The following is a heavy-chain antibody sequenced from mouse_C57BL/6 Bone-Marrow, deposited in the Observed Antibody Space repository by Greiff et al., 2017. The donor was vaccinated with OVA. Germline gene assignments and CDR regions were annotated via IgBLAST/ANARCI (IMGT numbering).Heavy chain of an antibody. D-gene: IGHD1-1*01. CDR3: ARNHYYGSSLYYFDY. V-gene: IGHV2-2*01. CDR2: IWSGGST. J-gene: IGHJ2*01. CDR1: GFSLTSYG. Sequence: QVQLQQSGPGLVQPSQSLSITCTVSGFSLTSYGVHWVRQSPGKGLEWLGVIWSGGSTDYNAAFISRLSISKDNSKSQVFFKMNSLQADDTAIYYCARNHYYGSSLYYFDYWGKGTTLTVSS.